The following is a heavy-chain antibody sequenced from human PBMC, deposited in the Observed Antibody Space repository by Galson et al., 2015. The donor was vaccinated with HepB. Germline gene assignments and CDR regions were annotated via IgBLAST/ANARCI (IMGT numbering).Heavy chain of an antibody. Sequence: SLRLSCAASGYTFSAYGMHWVRQPPGKGLEWVAFISYDGNTKYYGDSVKGRLTISRDNSKNTLYLQVNSLRAEDTAVYFCTRRAGVLWGQGTLVTVSS. J-gene: IGHJ4*02. D-gene: IGHD3-10*01. V-gene: IGHV3-30*03. CDR1: GYTFSAYG. CDR2: ISYDGNTK. CDR3: TRRAGVL.